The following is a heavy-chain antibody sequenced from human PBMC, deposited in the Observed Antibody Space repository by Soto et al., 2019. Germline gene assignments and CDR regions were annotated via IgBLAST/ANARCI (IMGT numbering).Heavy chain of an antibody. CDR3: ARDPGRYCGTDRYPLDV. J-gene: IGHJ6*02. CDR1: SDSISSSGYY. D-gene: IGHD2-21*02. V-gene: IGHV4-39*02. Sequence: SETLSLTCIVSSDSISSSGYYWGWIRQPPGKGLEYIGSIYYSVSSYYNPSLKSRVTMSVDTSKNQVSLKLSSVTAADTAVYYCARDPGRYCGTDRYPLDVWGQXTTGTVS. CDR2: IYYSVSS.